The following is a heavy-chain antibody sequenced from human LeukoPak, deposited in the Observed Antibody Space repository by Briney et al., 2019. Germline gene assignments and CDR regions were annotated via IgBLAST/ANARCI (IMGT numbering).Heavy chain of an antibody. CDR2: IIPIFGTA. CDR3: ARDHHDFWSGYSPYGY. D-gene: IGHD3-3*01. V-gene: IGHV1-69*05. J-gene: IGHJ4*02. CDR1: GGTFSSYA. Sequence: SVKVSCKASGGTFSSYAISWVRQAPGQGLEWMGRIIPIFGTANYAQKFQGRVTITTDESTSIAYMELSSLRSEDTAVYYCARDHHDFWSGYSPYGYWGQGTLVTVSS.